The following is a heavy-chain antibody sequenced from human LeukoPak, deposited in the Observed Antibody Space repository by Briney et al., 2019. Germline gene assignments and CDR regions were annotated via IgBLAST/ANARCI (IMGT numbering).Heavy chain of an antibody. D-gene: IGHD1-1*01. J-gene: IGHJ4*02. CDR3: ARVERWLLEPTGGFDY. Sequence: SETLSLTCTVSGGSINSYYWSWIRQPPGKGLEWIGYIYYSGSTNYNPSLKSRVTISVDTSKNQFSLKLSSVTAAGTAVYYCARVERWLLEPTGGFDYWGQGTLVTVSS. V-gene: IGHV4-59*08. CDR1: GGSINSYY. CDR2: IYYSGST.